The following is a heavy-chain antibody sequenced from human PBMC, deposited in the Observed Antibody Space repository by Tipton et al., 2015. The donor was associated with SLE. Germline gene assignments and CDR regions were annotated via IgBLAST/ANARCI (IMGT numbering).Heavy chain of an antibody. CDR2: IYYSGST. J-gene: IGHJ3*02. CDR1: GGSISSHY. Sequence: LRLSCTVSGGSISSHYWSWIRQPPGKGLEWIGYIYYSGSTYYNPSLKSRVTISVDTSKNQFSLKLSSVTAADTAVYYCARVEERYYYDSSGYYLGAFDIWGQGTMVTVSS. V-gene: IGHV4-59*08. CDR3: ARVEERYYYDSSGYYLGAFDI. D-gene: IGHD3-22*01.